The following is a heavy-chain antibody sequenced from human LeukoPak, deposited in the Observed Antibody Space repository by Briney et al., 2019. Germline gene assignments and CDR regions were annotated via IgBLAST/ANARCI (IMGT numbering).Heavy chain of an antibody. CDR1: GYTFTSYY. CDR2: INPSGGST. J-gene: IGHJ5*02. Sequence: ASVKVSCKASGYTFTSYYMHWVRQAPGQGLEWMGIINPSGGSTSYAQKFQGRVTMTRDTSTSTVYMELSSLRSEDTAVYYCAGQFYDYVWGSYRSNWFDPWGQGTLATVSS. V-gene: IGHV1-46*01. CDR3: AGQFYDYVWGSYRSNWFDP. D-gene: IGHD3-16*02.